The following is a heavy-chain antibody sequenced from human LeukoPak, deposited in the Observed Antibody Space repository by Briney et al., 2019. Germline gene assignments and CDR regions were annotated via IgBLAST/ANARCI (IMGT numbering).Heavy chain of an antibody. CDR2: ISSSSSYI. Sequence: GGSLRLSCAASGFTFSSYWMSWVRQAPGKGLEWVSSISSSSSYIYYADSVKGRFTISRDNAKNSLYLQMNSLRAEDTAVYYCARGDGYYYYMDVWGKGTTVTVSS. J-gene: IGHJ6*03. CDR1: GFTFSSYW. D-gene: IGHD5-24*01. V-gene: IGHV3-21*01. CDR3: ARGDGYYYYMDV.